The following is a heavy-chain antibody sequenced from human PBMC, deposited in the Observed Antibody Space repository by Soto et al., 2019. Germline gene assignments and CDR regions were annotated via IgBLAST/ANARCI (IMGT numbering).Heavy chain of an antibody. CDR1: GFSFSIYS. Sequence: EGQLVEFGGGLVKPGGSLRLSCAASGFSFSIYSYNWVRQAPGKGLEWLSYISPAGSSIYYADSVKGRFTISRDSARGPVYLQMNSRRAEDTAVYYCAKDRGGSGAFDIWGQGTMVTVSS. CDR3: AKDRGGSGAFDI. V-gene: IGHV3-48*01. D-gene: IGHD3-10*01. J-gene: IGHJ3*02. CDR2: ISPAGSSI.